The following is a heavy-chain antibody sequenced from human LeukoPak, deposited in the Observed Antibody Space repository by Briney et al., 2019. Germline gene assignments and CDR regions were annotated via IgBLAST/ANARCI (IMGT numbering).Heavy chain of an antibody. V-gene: IGHV3-30*02. CDR2: IRYDGSNK. D-gene: IGHD2-15*01. Sequence: PGGSLRLSCAASGFTFSSYGMHWVRQAPGKGLEWVAFIRYDGSNKYYADSMKGRFTISRDNSKNTLYLQMNSLRAEDTAVYYCAKGVGYCSGGSCPNFQHWGQGTLVTVSS. CDR1: GFTFSSYG. J-gene: IGHJ1*01. CDR3: AKGVGYCSGGSCPNFQH.